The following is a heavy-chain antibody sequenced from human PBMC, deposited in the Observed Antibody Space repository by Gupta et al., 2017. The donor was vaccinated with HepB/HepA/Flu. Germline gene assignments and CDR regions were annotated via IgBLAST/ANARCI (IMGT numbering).Heavy chain of an antibody. Sequence: EGQLVESGGGLVKPGGYLRLSCAASGFPFVRYSMNWVRQAPGKGLEWVSSISSSSSYIYYADSVKGRFTISRDNAKNSLYLQMNSLRAEDTAVYYCARDLAWELLTNDYFDYWGQGTLVTVSP. V-gene: IGHV3-21*01. CDR1: GFPFVRYS. CDR2: ISSSSSYI. J-gene: IGHJ4*02. CDR3: ARDLAWELLTNDYFDY. D-gene: IGHD1-26*01.